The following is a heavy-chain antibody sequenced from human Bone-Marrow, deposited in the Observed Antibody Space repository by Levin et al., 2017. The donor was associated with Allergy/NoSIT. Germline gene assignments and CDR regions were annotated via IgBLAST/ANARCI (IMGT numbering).Heavy chain of an antibody. CDR2: VYYSGST. J-gene: IGHJ6*02. V-gene: IGHV4-39*01. CDR3: SRHRITIFGGVNDALDV. Sequence: AGGSLRLSCSVSGGSVSDRSYYWAWIRQSPGKGLEWIGSVYYSGSTYYNPSLKSRVTISVDTSKNHFSLKLRSVPAADTSVYYSSRHRITIFGGVNDALDVWGQGTTVTVSS. CDR1: GGSVSDRSYY. D-gene: IGHD3-3*01.